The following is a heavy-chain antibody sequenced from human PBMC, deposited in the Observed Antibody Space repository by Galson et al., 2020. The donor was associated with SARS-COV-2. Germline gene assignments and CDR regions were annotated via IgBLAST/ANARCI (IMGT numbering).Heavy chain of an antibody. J-gene: IGHJ4*02. CDR3: TSVIQGGY. V-gene: IGHV3-49*04. D-gene: IGHD2-21*01. Sequence: GGSLRLSCKVSGFPIGDRAMSWVRQAPGTGLEWVGFIRSQAYGGPTEYAASVKGRFIISRDDSKNIFYLQMNSLKTEDTAVYYCTSVIQGGYWGQGTLVTVSS. CDR1: GFPIGDRA. CDR2: IRSQAYGGPT.